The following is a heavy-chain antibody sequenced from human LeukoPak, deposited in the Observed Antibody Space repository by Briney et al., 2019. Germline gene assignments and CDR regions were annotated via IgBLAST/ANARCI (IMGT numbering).Heavy chain of an antibody. V-gene: IGHV4-61*02. D-gene: IGHD2-15*01. CDR1: GGSISSGSYY. Sequence: SETLSLTCTVSGGSISSGSYYWSWIRQPAGKGLEWIGRIYTSGSTNYNPSLKSRVTISVDTSKNQFSLKLSSVTAADTAVYYCAREPKSHRGLPHKGNAFDIWGQGTMVTVSS. CDR3: AREPKSHRGLPHKGNAFDI. J-gene: IGHJ3*02. CDR2: IYTSGST.